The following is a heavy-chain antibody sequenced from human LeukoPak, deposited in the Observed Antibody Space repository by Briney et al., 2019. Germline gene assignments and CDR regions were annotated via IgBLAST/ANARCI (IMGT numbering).Heavy chain of an antibody. Sequence: GGSLRLSCEASGFTFSSYLMSWVRQAPGKGLEWVGNIKQDGSEKYYVDSVKGRFTISRDNAKNSLYVQMNSLRAEDTAVYYCARWGQGFDYWGQGTLVTVSS. V-gene: IGHV3-7*05. CDR2: IKQDGSEK. J-gene: IGHJ4*02. CDR3: ARWGQGFDY. CDR1: GFTFSSYL. D-gene: IGHD1-26*01.